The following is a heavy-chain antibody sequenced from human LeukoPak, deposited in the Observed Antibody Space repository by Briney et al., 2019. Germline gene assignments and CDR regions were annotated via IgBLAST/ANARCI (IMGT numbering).Heavy chain of an antibody. Sequence: SETLSLTCTVSGGSINYYFWSWIRQPPGKGLEWIGSIYYSGSTYYNPSLKSRVTISVDTSKNQFSLKLSSVTAADTAVYYCARDGDEELLGAFDIWGQGTMVTVSS. V-gene: IGHV4-59*12. J-gene: IGHJ3*02. D-gene: IGHD1-26*01. CDR2: IYYSGST. CDR1: GGSINYYF. CDR3: ARDGDEELLGAFDI.